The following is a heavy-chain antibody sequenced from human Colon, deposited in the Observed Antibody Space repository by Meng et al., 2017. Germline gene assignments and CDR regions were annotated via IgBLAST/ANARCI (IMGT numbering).Heavy chain of an antibody. J-gene: IGHJ4*02. V-gene: IGHV3-74*01. Sequence: GESLKISCAASGFTFSSYWMHWVRQAPGKGLVWVSRIYSDGSSTSYADSVKGRFTISRDNAKNTLYLQMNSLRAEDTAVYYCARPIVGDGFDYWGQATLVTVSS. D-gene: IGHD1-26*01. CDR3: ARPIVGDGFDY. CDR1: GFTFSSYW. CDR2: IYSDGSST.